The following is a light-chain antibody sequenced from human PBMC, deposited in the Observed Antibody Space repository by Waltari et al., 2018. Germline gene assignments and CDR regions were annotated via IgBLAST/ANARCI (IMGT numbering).Light chain of an antibody. CDR3: SSRDSSASHVL. V-gene: IGLV3-19*01. Sequence: SSELTQDPAVSVALGQTVRITCQGASLRASYASWYQQKSGQAPILVLFGKNKRPSGIPDRFSGYNSETTTSLTITGAQAEDEADYYCSSRDSSASHVLFAGGTKL. J-gene: IGLJ2*01. CDR1: SLRASY. CDR2: GKN.